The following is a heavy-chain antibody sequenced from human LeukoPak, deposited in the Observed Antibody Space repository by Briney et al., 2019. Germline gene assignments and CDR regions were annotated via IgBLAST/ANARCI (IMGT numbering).Heavy chain of an antibody. D-gene: IGHD3-10*01. CDR3: ARRPVSMNAFDI. J-gene: IGHJ3*02. V-gene: IGHV4-39*01. CDR1: GGSISSSISY. CDR2: LHYSGST. Sequence: PSETLSLTCTVSGGSISSSISYWGWIRQPPGKGLEWIGSLHYSGSTYYCPSLKSRATISVDMSENQFSLKLSSVTATDTAVYYCARRPVSMNAFDIWGQGTMVIVSS.